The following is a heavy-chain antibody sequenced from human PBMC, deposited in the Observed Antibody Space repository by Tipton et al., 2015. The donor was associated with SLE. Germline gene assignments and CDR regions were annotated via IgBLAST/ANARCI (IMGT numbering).Heavy chain of an antibody. CDR1: GGSITSGSYY. CDR2: IYTSGTT. D-gene: IGHD1-7*01. J-gene: IGHJ6*04. V-gene: IGHV4-61*09. CDR3: ARGPEVYNWNYDGNG. Sequence: TLSLTCTVSGGSITSGSYYWSWIRQPAGKGLEWIGYIYTSGTTNYSPSLKSRVTMSVDTSKNQFSLKLSSVTAADPAVYSCARGPEVYNWNYDGNGWGKGTTVTVSS.